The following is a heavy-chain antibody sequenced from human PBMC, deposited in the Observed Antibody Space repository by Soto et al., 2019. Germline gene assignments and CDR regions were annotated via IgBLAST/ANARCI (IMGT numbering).Heavy chain of an antibody. D-gene: IGHD4-17*01. CDR3: ARHLIYGDSQYFDL. J-gene: IGHJ2*01. Sequence: QLQLQESGPGLVKPSETLSLTCTVSGGSISSSSYYWGWIRQPPGKGLEWIGSIYYSGSTYYNPSLKSRVTISVDTSKNQFSLKLSSVTAADTAVYYCARHLIYGDSQYFDLWGRGTLVTVSS. CDR1: GGSISSSSYY. CDR2: IYYSGST. V-gene: IGHV4-39*01.